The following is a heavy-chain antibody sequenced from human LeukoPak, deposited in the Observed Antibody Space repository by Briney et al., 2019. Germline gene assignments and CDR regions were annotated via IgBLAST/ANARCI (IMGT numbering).Heavy chain of an antibody. V-gene: IGHV4-34*01. CDR3: ATLNTDGWYFDN. J-gene: IGHJ4*02. CDR2: INHSGST. Sequence: PSETLSLTCAVYGGSFSGYYWSWIRQPPGKGLEWIGEINHSGSTNYNPSLKSRVTISVDTSENQFSLKLSSVTAADAAVYYCATLNTDGWYFDNWGQGTLVTVSS. CDR1: GGSFSGYY. D-gene: IGHD5-24*01.